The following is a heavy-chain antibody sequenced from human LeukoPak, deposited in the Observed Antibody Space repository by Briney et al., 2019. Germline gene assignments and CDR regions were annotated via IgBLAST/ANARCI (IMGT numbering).Heavy chain of an antibody. CDR2: ISSNGGST. CDR3: ARGYCSSTSCYIRGGWFDP. CDR1: GFTFSSYA. J-gene: IGHJ5*02. V-gene: IGHV3-64*01. D-gene: IGHD2-2*02. Sequence: PGGSLRLSCAASGFTFSSYAMHWVRQAPGKGLEYVSAISSNGGSTYYANSVKGRFTISRDNSKNTLYLQMGSLRAEDMAVYYCARGYCSSTSCYIRGGWFDPWGQGTLVTVSS.